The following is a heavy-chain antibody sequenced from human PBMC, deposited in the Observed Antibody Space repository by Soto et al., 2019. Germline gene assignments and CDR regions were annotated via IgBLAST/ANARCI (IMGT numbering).Heavy chain of an antibody. D-gene: IGHD3-10*01. CDR1: GYTFTSYY. CDR3: ARGGSPPLWFGEGGYNWFDP. J-gene: IGHJ5*02. Sequence: ASVKVSCKASGYTFTSYYMHWVRQAPGQGLEWMGIINPSGGSTSYAQKFQGRVTMTRDTSTSTVYMELSSLRSEDTAVYYCARGGSPPLWFGEGGYNWFDPWGQGTLVTVSS. V-gene: IGHV1-46*03. CDR2: INPSGGST.